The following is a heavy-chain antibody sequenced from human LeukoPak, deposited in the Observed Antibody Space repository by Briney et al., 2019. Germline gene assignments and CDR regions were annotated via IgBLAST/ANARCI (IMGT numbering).Heavy chain of an antibody. J-gene: IGHJ4*02. Sequence: GGSLRLSCAASGFTFSSYWMSWVRQAPGKGLEWVANIKQDGSEKYYVDSVKGRFTISRDNAKNSLYLQMTSLRAEDTAVYYCATFSYGGNPGGSVGYWGQGTLVTVSS. V-gene: IGHV3-7*01. D-gene: IGHD4-23*01. CDR1: GFTFSSYW. CDR2: IKQDGSEK. CDR3: ATFSYGGNPGGSVGY.